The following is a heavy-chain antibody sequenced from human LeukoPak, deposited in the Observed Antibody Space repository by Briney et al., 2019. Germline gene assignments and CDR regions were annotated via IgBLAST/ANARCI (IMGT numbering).Heavy chain of an antibody. V-gene: IGHV4-30-4*01. CDR1: GGSISSGDYY. Sequence: SQTLSLTCTVSGGSISSGDYYWSWIRQPPGKGLEWIGYIYYSGSTYYNPSLKSRVTISVDTSKNQFSLRLSSVTAADTAVCYCARAGGGYCSSTSCYAYRHWGQGTLVTVSS. J-gene: IGHJ1*01. CDR3: ARAGGGYCSSTSCYAYRH. CDR2: IYYSGST. D-gene: IGHD2-2*03.